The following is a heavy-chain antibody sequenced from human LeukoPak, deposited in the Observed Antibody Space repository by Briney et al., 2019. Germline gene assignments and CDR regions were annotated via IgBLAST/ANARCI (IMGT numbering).Heavy chain of an antibody. CDR2: ISNSGGRT. CDR3: ARGEYSSSWDYYFDY. CDR1: GFTFSSYA. D-gene: IGHD6-13*01. V-gene: IGHV3-23*05. Sequence: PGGSLRLSCAPSGFTFSSYAMSWVRQAPGKGLEWVSGISNSGGRTYYADSVKGRFTISRDNSKNTLYLQMNSLRAEDTAVYYCARGEYSSSWDYYFDYWGQGTLVTVSS. J-gene: IGHJ4*02.